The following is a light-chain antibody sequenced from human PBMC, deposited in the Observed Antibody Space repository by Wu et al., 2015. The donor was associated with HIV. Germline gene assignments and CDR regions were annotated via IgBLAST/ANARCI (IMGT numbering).Light chain of an antibody. J-gene: IGKJ4*01. CDR1: QSVDSNY. CDR2: GAS. Sequence: CRASQSVDSNYLAWHQXKPGQAPRYLIYGASSRASGVPDRFSGSGSGTDFTLTISRLEPEDFGVYYCQQYSSSSSTTFGGGTKVEIK. CDR3: QQYSSSSSTT. V-gene: IGKV3-20*01.